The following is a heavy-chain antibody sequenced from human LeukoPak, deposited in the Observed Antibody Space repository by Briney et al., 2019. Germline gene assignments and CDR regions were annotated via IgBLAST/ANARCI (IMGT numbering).Heavy chain of an antibody. Sequence: GGSLRLSCAASGFTFSSYAMNWVRQAPGKGLEWVSSISSSSGYIFYADSVKGRFTISRDSSNNTLFLQMTNLRAEDSGLYYCATDVRSSPLGFWGHGTLVTVSS. CDR2: ISSSSGYI. V-gene: IGHV3-21*06. CDR1: GFTFSSYA. CDR3: ATDVRSSPLGF. D-gene: IGHD6-19*01. J-gene: IGHJ4*01.